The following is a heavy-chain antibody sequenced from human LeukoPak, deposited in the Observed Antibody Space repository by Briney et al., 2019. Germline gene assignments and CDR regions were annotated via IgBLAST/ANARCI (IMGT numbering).Heavy chain of an antibody. J-gene: IGHJ4*02. CDR2: INHSGST. CDR3: ARGPRFYGSGSYFDY. CDR1: GGSFSGYY. D-gene: IGHD3-10*01. Sequence: SETLSLTCAVYGGSFSGYYWSWIRQPPGKGLEWIGEINHSGSTNYNPSLKSRVTVSVDTSKNQFSLKLSSVTAADTAVYYCARGPRFYGSGSYFDYWGQGTLVTASS. V-gene: IGHV4-34*01.